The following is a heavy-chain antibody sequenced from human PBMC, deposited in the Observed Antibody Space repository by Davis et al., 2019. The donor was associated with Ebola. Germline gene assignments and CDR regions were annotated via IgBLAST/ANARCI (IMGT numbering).Heavy chain of an antibody. Sequence: GESLKISCAASGFTFSSYWMSWVRQAPGKGLEWVANIKQDGSEKYYVDSVKGRFTISRDNSKNTLYLQMNSLTAEDTAVYYCARGDGYKYWGDWGQGTLVTVSS. CDR2: IKQDGSEK. CDR1: GFTFSSYW. D-gene: IGHD5-24*01. J-gene: IGHJ4*02. CDR3: ARGDGYKYWGD. V-gene: IGHV3-7*03.